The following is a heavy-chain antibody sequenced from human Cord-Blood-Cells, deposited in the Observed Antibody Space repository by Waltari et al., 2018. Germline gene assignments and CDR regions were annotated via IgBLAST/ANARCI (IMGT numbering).Heavy chain of an antibody. D-gene: IGHD1-20*01. Sequence: QVQLQQWGAGLLKPSETLSLTCAVYGGSFSGYYWSWIRQPPGTGLEWIGEINHSGSTNYNPSLKSRVTISVDTSKNQFSLKLSSVTAADTAVYYCATQGESLYNRNHGYYFDYWGQGTLVTVSS. CDR2: INHSGST. V-gene: IGHV4-34*01. CDR3: ATQGESLYNRNHGYYFDY. CDR1: GGSFSGYY. J-gene: IGHJ4*02.